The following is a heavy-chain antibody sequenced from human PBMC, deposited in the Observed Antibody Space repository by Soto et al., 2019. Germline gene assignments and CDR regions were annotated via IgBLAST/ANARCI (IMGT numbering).Heavy chain of an antibody. D-gene: IGHD7-27*01. CDR2: IHHRGNT. V-gene: IGHV4-4*02. J-gene: IGHJ2*01. CDR3: AGVGAHWGRYFDL. CDR1: GGTISSSNW. Sequence: QVQLQESGPGLVKPSGTVSLTCAVSGGTISSSNWWGWVRQPPGKGLEWIGQIHHRGNTDYNPSLQRRDTVSVDRSKNQFSLKLASVTAADTAVYYCAGVGAHWGRYFDLWGRGTLVTVSS.